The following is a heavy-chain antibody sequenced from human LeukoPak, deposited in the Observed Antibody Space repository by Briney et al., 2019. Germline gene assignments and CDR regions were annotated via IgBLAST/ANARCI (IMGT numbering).Heavy chain of an antibody. D-gene: IGHD2-15*01. CDR3: ARGGGSGYYYYYMDV. Sequence: SETLSLTCTVSGGSISSYYWSWIRQPPGKGLEWIGYIYYSGSTNYRPSLKSRVTISVDTSKNQFSLKLSSVTAADTAVYYCARGGGSGYYYYYMDVWGRGTTVTISS. J-gene: IGHJ6*03. CDR1: GGSISSYY. CDR2: IYYSGST. V-gene: IGHV4-59*01.